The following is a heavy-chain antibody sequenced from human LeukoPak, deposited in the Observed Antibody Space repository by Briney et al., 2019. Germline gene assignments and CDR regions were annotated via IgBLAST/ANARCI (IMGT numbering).Heavy chain of an antibody. CDR3: ARLDVYYYYMDV. CDR1: GGSISSGGYS. V-gene: IGHV4-61*08. J-gene: IGHJ6*03. Sequence: SETLSLTCAVSGGSISSGGYSWSWIRRPPGKGLEWIGYIYYSGSTNYNPSLKSRVTISVDTSKNQFSLKLSSVTAADTAVYYCARLDVYYYYMDVWGKGTTVTISS. D-gene: IGHD2-2*03. CDR2: IYYSGST.